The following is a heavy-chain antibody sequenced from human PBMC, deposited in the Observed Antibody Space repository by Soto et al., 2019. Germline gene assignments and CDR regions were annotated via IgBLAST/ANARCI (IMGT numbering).Heavy chain of an antibody. J-gene: IGHJ5*01. CDR3: ARWVSITGLDS. CDR1: GFTFSNYA. Sequence: PGGSLRLSCAASGFTFSNYAMHWVRQAPGKGLEYVAAINSIGDTTYYANSVKGRFTISRDNSRNTLYLQVGSLRADDMAVYYCARWVSITGLDSWGQRTVVPVSS. V-gene: IGHV3-64*01. CDR2: INSIGDTT. D-gene: IGHD3-16*01.